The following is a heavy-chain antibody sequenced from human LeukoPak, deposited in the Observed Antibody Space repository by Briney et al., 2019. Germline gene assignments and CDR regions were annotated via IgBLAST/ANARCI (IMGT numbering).Heavy chain of an antibody. J-gene: IGHJ4*02. V-gene: IGHV3-30-3*01. CDR2: ISYDGSNK. D-gene: IGHD2-21*02. CDR1: GFTFSSYA. CDR3: ARECGGDCYPAFDY. Sequence: TGRSLRLYCAASGFTFSSYAMHWVRQAPGKGLEWVAVISYDGSNKYYADSVKGRFTISRDNSKNTLYLQMNSLRAEDTAVYYCARECGGDCYPAFDYWGQGTLVTVSS.